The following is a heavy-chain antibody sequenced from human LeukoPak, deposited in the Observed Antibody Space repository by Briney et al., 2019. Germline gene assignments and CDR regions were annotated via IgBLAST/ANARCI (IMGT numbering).Heavy chain of an antibody. CDR1: GFTFSSYS. CDR2: ISSSSSYI. CDR3: TRGGSGSPRSPFDY. V-gene: IGHV3-21*01. J-gene: IGHJ4*02. Sequence: GGSLRLSCAASGFTFSSYSMNWVRQAPGKGLEWVSSISSSSSYIYYADSVKGRFTISRDNAKNSLYLQMNSLRAEDTAVYYCTRGGSGSPRSPFDYWGQGTLVTVSS. D-gene: IGHD3-10*01.